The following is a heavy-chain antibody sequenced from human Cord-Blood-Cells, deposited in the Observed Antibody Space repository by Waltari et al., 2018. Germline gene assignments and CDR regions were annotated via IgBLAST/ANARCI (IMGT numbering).Heavy chain of an antibody. D-gene: IGHD5-18*01. CDR3: ARKYSYGYYFDY. CDR1: GVTVGSNY. V-gene: IGHV3-53*01. J-gene: IGHJ4*02. Sequence: EIQLVESGGGLIQPGGSLRLSCAAAGVTVGSNYMSWVRQAPGKGLEWVSVIYSGGSTYYADSVKGRFTISRDNSKNTLYLQMNSLRAEDTAVYYCARKYSYGYYFDYWGQGTLVTVSS. CDR2: IYSGGST.